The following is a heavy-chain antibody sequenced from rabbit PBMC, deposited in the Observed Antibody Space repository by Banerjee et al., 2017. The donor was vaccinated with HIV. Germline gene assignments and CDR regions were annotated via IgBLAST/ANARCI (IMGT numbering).Heavy chain of an antibody. Sequence: QEQLEESGGDLVQPEGSLTLTCTASGFSFSSSYYICWVRQAPGKGLEWIACINAGNSGSTYYASWVNGRFTISKTSSTVTLQMTSLTAADTATYFCARGGYVGSLSVWGPGTLVTVS. V-gene: IGHV1S45*01. CDR2: INAGNSGST. CDR3: ARGGYVGSLSV. J-gene: IGHJ2*01. D-gene: IGHD4-2*01. CDR1: GFSFSSSYY.